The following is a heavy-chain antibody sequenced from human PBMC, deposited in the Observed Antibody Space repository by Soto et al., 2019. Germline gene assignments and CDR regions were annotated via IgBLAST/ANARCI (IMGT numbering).Heavy chain of an antibody. J-gene: IGHJ3*02. CDR3: ARFRWELRDHAFDI. D-gene: IGHD2-15*01. V-gene: IGHV1-69*06. CDR2: IIPIFGTT. Sequence: QVQLVQSGAEVKKPGSSVKVSCKASGGTFSSYAISWVRQAPGQGLEWMGGIIPIFGTTNYAQKFQGRVTITADKSTSTAYMELSSLRSEDTAVYYCARFRWELRDHAFDIWGQGTMVTVSS. CDR1: GGTFSSYA.